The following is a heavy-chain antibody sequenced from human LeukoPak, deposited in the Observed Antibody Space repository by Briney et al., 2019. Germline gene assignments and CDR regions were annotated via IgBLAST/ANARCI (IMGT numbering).Heavy chain of an antibody. J-gene: IGHJ4*02. CDR1: GGSISSSNW. CDR2: IYHSGST. Sequence: SETLSLTCAVSGGSISSSNWWSWVRQPPGKGLEWIGEIYHSGSTNYNPSLKSRVTISVDKSKNQFSLKLSSVTAADTAVYYCASLPRVAVAGYFDYWGQGTLVTVSS. V-gene: IGHV4-4*02. D-gene: IGHD6-19*01. CDR3: ASLPRVAVAGYFDY.